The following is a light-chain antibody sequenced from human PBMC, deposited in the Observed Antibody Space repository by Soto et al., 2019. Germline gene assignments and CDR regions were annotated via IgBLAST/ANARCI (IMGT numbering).Light chain of an antibody. Sequence: DIQMTQSPSTLSASVGDSVTITCRASQSISVWLAWYQQKPGKAPKLLLYKASSLQSVVPSRFSGSGSGTEFTLTIISLQPDDFATYYCQQYNTYSITFGQGTRLEIK. CDR3: QQYNTYSIT. CDR1: QSISVW. CDR2: KAS. V-gene: IGKV1-5*03. J-gene: IGKJ5*01.